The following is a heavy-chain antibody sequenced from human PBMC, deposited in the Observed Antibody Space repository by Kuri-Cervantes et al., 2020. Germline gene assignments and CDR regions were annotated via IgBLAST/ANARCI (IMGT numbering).Heavy chain of an antibody. CDR1: GFTFSSYG. J-gene: IGHJ6*02. Sequence: LSLTCAASGFTFSSYGMHWVRQAPGKGLEWVAVISYDGSNKYYADAVKGRFTISRDNSKNTLYLQMNSLRAEDTAVYYCAKSVVVTAIYGMNVWGQGTTVTVSS. V-gene: IGHV3-30*18. D-gene: IGHD2-21*02. CDR3: AKSVVVTAIYGMNV. CDR2: ISYDGSNK.